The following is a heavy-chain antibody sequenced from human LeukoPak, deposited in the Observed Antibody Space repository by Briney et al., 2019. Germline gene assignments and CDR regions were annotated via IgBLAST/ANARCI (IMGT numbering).Heavy chain of an antibody. Sequence: ASVKVSFKASGYTFTSHDINWVRQATGQGLEWMGWMSPNSGDTGYAQKFQGRVTMTSDSSISTAYMELSSLRSEDTAIYYCVRTPPNWGFDYWGQGTLVTVSS. V-gene: IGHV1-8*01. CDR3: VRTPPNWGFDY. J-gene: IGHJ4*02. CDR1: GYTFTSHD. D-gene: IGHD7-27*01. CDR2: MSPNSGDT.